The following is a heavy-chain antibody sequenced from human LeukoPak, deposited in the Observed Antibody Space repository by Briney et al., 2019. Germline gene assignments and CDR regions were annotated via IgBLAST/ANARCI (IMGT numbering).Heavy chain of an antibody. CDR1: GFTFDDYA. CDR2: ISWNSGSI. V-gene: IGHV3-9*01. D-gene: IGHD3-3*01. Sequence: PGGSLRLPCAASGFTFDDYAMHWVRQAPGKGLEWVSGISWNSGSIGYADSVKGRFTISRDNAKNSLYLQMNSLRAEDTALYYCAKGRDFWSGYYFDYWGQGTLVTVSS. J-gene: IGHJ4*02. CDR3: AKGRDFWSGYYFDY.